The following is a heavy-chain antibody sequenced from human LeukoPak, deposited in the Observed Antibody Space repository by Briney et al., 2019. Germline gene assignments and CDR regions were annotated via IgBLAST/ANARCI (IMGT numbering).Heavy chain of an antibody. D-gene: IGHD2-15*01. CDR1: GFTFSSYA. J-gene: IGHJ5*02. CDR2: IVDDGYKA. Sequence: GGSLRLSCAASGFTFSSYAMNWVRQVPGKGLEWVATIVDDGYKAYYADSVKGRFVISRDNSQNTLYLQMNSLRAEDTSIYYCAKDIVFLFGDPRGQGALVTVSS. CDR3: AKDIVFLFGDP. V-gene: IGHV3-23*01.